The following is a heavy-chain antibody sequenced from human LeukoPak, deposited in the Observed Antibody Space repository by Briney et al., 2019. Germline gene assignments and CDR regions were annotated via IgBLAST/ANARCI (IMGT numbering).Heavy chain of an antibody. CDR2: ISAYNGNT. J-gene: IGHJ4*02. D-gene: IGHD2-15*01. CDR3: ARAQEYCSGGSCYSFPFQFAY. Sequence: GASVKVSYKASGYTFTSYGISWVRQAPGQGLEWMGWISAYNGNTNYAQKLQGRVTMTTDTSTSTAYMELRSLRSDDTAVYYCARAQEYCSGGSCYSFPFQFAYWGQGTLVTVSS. V-gene: IGHV1-18*01. CDR1: GYTFTSYG.